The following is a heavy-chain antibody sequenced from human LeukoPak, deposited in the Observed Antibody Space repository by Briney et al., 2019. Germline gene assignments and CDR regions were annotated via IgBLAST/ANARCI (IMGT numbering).Heavy chain of an antibody. D-gene: IGHD1-7*01. Sequence: SETLSLTCAVYGGSFSGYYWSWIRQPPGKGLEWIGEINHSGSTNYDPSLKSRVTISVDTSKNQFSLKLSSVTAADTAVYYCARVNWNYVPGAFDIWGQGTMVTVSS. CDR1: GGSFSGYY. V-gene: IGHV4-34*01. CDR3: ARVNWNYVPGAFDI. J-gene: IGHJ3*02. CDR2: INHSGST.